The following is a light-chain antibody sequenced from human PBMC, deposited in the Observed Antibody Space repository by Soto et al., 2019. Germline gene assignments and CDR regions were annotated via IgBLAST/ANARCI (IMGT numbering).Light chain of an antibody. CDR1: QSVSSN. Sequence: EIVMTQSPATLSVSPGERATLSCRASQSVSSNLAWYQQKPGQAPRLLIYGASTRATGIPARFSCSGSGTEFTLTISSLQSEDFAVYYCQQYNNWPTWTFGQGTNVEIK. CDR2: GAS. J-gene: IGKJ1*01. CDR3: QQYNNWPTWT. V-gene: IGKV3-15*01.